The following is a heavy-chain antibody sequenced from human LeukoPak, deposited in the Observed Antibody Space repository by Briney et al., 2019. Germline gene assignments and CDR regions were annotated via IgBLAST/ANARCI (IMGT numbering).Heavy chain of an antibody. Sequence: PGGSLRLSRAASGFTFSSYAMSWVRQAPGKGLEWVSAISGSGGSTYYADSVKGRFTISRDNSRNTPYLQMNSLRAEDTAVHYCAKVRYDSSGYQSPYFDYWGQGTLVTVSS. CDR1: GFTFSSYA. J-gene: IGHJ4*02. V-gene: IGHV3-23*01. CDR2: ISGSGGST. CDR3: AKVRYDSSGYQSPYFDY. D-gene: IGHD3-22*01.